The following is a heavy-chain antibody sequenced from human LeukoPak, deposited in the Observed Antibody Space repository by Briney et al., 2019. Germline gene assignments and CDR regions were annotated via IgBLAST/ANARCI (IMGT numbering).Heavy chain of an antibody. D-gene: IGHD2-15*01. CDR2: ISGSGGRT. V-gene: IGHV3-23*01. J-gene: IGHJ4*02. CDR1: GFTFSSYA. Sequence: GGSLRLSCAASGFTFSSYAMSWVRQAPEKGLEWVSDISGSGGRTNYADSVKGRFTISRDNSKNTLYLQMNSLRAEDTAVYYCAKDRCSGGSCYTYFDYWGQGTLVTVSS. CDR3: AKDRCSGGSCYTYFDY.